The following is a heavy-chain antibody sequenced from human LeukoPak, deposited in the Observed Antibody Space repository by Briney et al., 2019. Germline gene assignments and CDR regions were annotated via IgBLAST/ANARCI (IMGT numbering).Heavy chain of an antibody. J-gene: IGHJ1*01. Sequence: TGGSLRLSCAASGFTFSGYAMNWVRQAPGKGLEWVSSISSSSSYIYYADSVKGRFTISRDNAKNTLYLQMNSLRAEDTAVYYCARLGYYDSTQIGFRHWGQGTLVTVSS. CDR2: ISSSSSYI. D-gene: IGHD3-22*01. CDR3: ARLGYYDSTQIGFRH. V-gene: IGHV3-21*01. CDR1: GFTFSGYA.